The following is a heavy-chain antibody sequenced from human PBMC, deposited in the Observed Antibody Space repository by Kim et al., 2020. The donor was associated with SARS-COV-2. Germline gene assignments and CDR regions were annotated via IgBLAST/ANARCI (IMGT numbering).Heavy chain of an antibody. D-gene: IGHD2-2*01. V-gene: IGHV1-69*13. CDR3: ATGYVSDGRGSDYYYYGMDV. CDR1: GGTFSSYA. J-gene: IGHJ6*02. CDR2: IIPIFGTA. Sequence: SVKVSCKASGGTFSSYAISWVRQAPGQGLEWMGGIIPIFGTANYAQKFQGRVTITADESTSTAYMELSSLRSEDTAVYYCATGYVSDGRGSDYYYYGMDVWGQGTTVTVSS.